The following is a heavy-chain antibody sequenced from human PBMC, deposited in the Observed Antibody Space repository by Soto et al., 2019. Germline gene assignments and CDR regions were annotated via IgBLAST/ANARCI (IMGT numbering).Heavy chain of an antibody. Sequence: GSLRLSCAASGFTFSGSAMHWVRQASGKGLEWVGRIRSKANSYATAYAASVKGRFTISRDDSKNTAYLQMNSLKTEDTAVYYCTTRITIFGEVGVWGKGTTVTVSS. CDR1: GFTFSGSA. CDR3: TTRITIFGEVGV. D-gene: IGHD3-3*01. J-gene: IGHJ6*04. V-gene: IGHV3-73*01. CDR2: IRSKANSYAT.